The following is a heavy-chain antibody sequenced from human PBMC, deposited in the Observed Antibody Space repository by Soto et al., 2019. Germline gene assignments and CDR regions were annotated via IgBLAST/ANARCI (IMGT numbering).Heavy chain of an antibody. V-gene: IGHV3-21*01. J-gene: IGHJ3*02. D-gene: IGHD1-1*01. CDR3: ARELSAGAFTERTDAFDI. Sequence: GSLRLSCAVSGFTFSSYSMNWVRQAAGKGLEWVSSISSSGSYIYYADSVKGRFTISRDNAKNSLYLQMNSLRAEDTAVYYCARELSAGAFTERTDAFDIWGQGTMVTVSS. CDR1: GFTFSSYS. CDR2: ISSSGSYI.